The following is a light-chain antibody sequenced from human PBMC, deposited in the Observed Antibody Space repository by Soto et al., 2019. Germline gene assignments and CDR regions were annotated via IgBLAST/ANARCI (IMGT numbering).Light chain of an antibody. J-gene: IGKJ5*01. Sequence: EIDLTRLKDRMTLSPGKRADLGGRASQSVSSYLAWYQQKPGQAPRLLIYDASNRATGIPARFSGSGSGTDFTLTFRSLESEDFAIYYCQQRSNLVIFGPGTRLEIK. CDR3: QQRSNLVI. V-gene: IGKV3-11*01. CDR2: DAS. CDR1: QSVSSY.